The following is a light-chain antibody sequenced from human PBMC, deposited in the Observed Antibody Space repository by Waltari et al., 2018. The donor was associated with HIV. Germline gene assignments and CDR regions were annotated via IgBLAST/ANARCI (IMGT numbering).Light chain of an antibody. J-gene: IGLJ2*01. CDR1: KLGKRF. CDR3: QAWDNNIAV. CDR2: QDS. Sequence: YELTQSPPVSVSPGQTARISCSGEKLGKRFVSWHQQRPGQSPVMVIYQDSERPSGIPERFSGSNSENTATLTISGTQAMDEADYYCQAWDNNIAVFGRGTKLTVL. V-gene: IGLV3-1*01.